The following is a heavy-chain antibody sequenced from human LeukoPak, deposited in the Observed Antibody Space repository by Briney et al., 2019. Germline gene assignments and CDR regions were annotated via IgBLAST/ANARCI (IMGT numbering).Heavy chain of an antibody. CDR1: GYTFTDYY. CDR2: INPNSGGT. J-gene: IGHJ4*02. Sequence: ASVKVSCKASGYTFTDYYMHWVRQAPGQGLEWMGWINPNSGGTNYAQKFQGRVTMTRDTSISTAYMEQSRLRSDDTAVYYCARVPPHDFWSGYYLDYWGQGTLVTVFS. V-gene: IGHV1-2*02. D-gene: IGHD3-3*01. CDR3: ARVPPHDFWSGYYLDY.